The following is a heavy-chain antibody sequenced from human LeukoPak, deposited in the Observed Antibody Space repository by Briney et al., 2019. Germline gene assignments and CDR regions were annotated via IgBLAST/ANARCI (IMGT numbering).Heavy chain of an antibody. V-gene: IGHV3-23*01. D-gene: IGHD3-10*01. CDR2: ISYSGGST. CDR3: VKSGSGSYYNPDFDY. Sequence: PGGSLRLSCAASGFTFSSYAVSWVRQTPGKGLEWVSSISYSGGSTHYADSVKGRFTISRDNSKNTLYMPMNSLRAEDTAVYYCVKSGSGSYYNPDFDYWGQGTLVTVSS. J-gene: IGHJ4*02. CDR1: GFTFSSYA.